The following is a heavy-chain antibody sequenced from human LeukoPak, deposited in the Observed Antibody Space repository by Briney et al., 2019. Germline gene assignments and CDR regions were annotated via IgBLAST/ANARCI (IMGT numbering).Heavy chain of an antibody. D-gene: IGHD3-10*01. CDR3: ARFAIVRDLATYSWIDP. V-gene: IGHV4-38-2*01. J-gene: IGHJ5*02. Sequence: SETLSLTCAVSGYSISSGDYWGWIRQPPGKGLEWIGVVFHTGIAYYSTSLQSRVTISIDTSKRHFSLQLTSVTAADTAVYFCARFAIVRDLATYSWIDPWGQGTLVTVSS. CDR2: VFHTGIA. CDR1: GYSISSGDY.